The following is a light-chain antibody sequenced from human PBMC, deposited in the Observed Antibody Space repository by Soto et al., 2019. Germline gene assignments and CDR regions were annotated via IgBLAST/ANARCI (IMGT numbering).Light chain of an antibody. CDR2: GAS. CDR1: QSITNNY. V-gene: IGKV3-20*01. J-gene: IGKJ4*01. Sequence: EIVLTQSPGTLSLSPGERATLSCSASQSITNNYLAWYQQKPGRAHRLLIYGASSRATGIPDRFSGSGSGTDFTVTISRLEPEDFAMYYCQQYGYLVTFGGGTKVEIK. CDR3: QQYGYLVT.